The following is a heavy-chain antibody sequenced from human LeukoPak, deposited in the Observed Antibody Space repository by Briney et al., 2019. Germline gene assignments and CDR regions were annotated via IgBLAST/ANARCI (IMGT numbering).Heavy chain of an antibody. D-gene: IGHD6-13*01. CDR3: ARSYSSTPQYYYYYYMDV. Sequence: GGSLRLSCAASGFTFSSYSMNWVRQAPGKGLEWVAFIRYDGSNKYYADSVKGRFTISRDNSKNTLYLQMNSLRAGDTAVYYCARSYSSTPQYYYYYYMDVWGKGTTVTVSS. J-gene: IGHJ6*03. V-gene: IGHV3-30*02. CDR1: GFTFSSYS. CDR2: IRYDGSNK.